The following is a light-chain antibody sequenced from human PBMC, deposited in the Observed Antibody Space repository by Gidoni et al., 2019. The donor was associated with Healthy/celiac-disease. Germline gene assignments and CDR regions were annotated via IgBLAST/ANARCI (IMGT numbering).Light chain of an antibody. J-gene: IGLJ2*01. V-gene: IGLV2-11*01. CDR3: CSYAGSYPLV. CDR2: DVS. CDR1: SSAVGGYNY. Sequence: QSALTPPRSVSGSPGQSVTISCPGTSSAVGGYNYVSWSQQHPGKAPKLMIYDVSKRPSGVPDRFSGSKSGNTASLTISGLQAEDEADYYCCSYAGSYPLVFGGGTKLTVL.